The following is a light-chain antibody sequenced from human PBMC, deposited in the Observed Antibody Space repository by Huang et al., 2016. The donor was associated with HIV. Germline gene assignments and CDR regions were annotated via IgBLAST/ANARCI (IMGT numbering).Light chain of an antibody. V-gene: IGKV1-9*01. J-gene: IGKJ1*01. CDR2: AAS. Sequence: IQLTQSPSSLSASVGDRVTITCRASLGIRNYLAWYQQKPGKDPKLLIYAASTLQSGVPSRFSGSGSGTDFTLTISSLQPEDFATYYCQQLDNYPRTFGQGSKVEIK. CDR3: QQLDNYPRT. CDR1: LGIRNY.